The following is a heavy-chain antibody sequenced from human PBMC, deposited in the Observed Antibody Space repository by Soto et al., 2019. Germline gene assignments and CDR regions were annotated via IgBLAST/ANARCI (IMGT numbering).Heavy chain of an antibody. J-gene: IGHJ4*02. CDR3: ARFEWAYCGGDCLV. CDR1: GFTVTNTY. V-gene: IGHV3-53*01. Sequence: EVQLVESGGGLIQPGGSLRLSCAASGFTVTNTYMSWVRQAPGQGLEWVSVIYSGGSTYSADSVKGRFTISRDNPKNTVYLQMNSLRVEDTAVYYCARFEWAYCGGDCLVWGQGTLVTVSS. D-gene: IGHD2-21*02. CDR2: IYSGGST.